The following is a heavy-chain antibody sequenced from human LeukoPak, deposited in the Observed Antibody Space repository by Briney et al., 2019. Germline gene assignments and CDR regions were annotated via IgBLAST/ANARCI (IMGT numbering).Heavy chain of an antibody. J-gene: IGHJ6*03. CDR2: IIPIFGTT. Sequence: SVKVSCKASGGTFSSYAISWVRQAPGQGLEWMGGIIPIFGTTNYAQKFQDRVTITADKSTSTAYMELSSLRSEDTAVYYCARVVGLTGYSSSWYSGYYYYMDVWGKGTTVTVSS. CDR1: GGTFSSYA. CDR3: ARVVGLTGYSSSWYSGYYYYMDV. D-gene: IGHD6-13*01. V-gene: IGHV1-69*06.